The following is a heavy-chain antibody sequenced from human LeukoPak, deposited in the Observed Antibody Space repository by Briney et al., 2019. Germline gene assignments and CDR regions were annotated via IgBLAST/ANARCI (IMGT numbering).Heavy chain of an antibody. CDR3: ATTTIRLGF. CDR1: GGSISSSSNY. V-gene: IGHV4-39*07. D-gene: IGHD1-26*01. CDR2: IYNGGST. Sequence: SETLSLTCSVSGGSISSSSNYWGWIRQPPGTGLEWIGSIYNGGSTYYNPSLKSRVTISVDTSNNQFSLRLSSVTAADTAVYCATTTIRLGFWGQGTLVTVSS. J-gene: IGHJ4*02.